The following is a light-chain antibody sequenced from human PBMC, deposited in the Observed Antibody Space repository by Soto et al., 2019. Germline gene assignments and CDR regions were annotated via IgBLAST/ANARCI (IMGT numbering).Light chain of an antibody. CDR1: SSDVGGYNY. CDR3: CSYAGSYTLWV. Sequence: QSVLTQPASVSGSPGQSITISCTGTSSDVGGYNYVSWYQQHPGKVPKLMIYEVSNRPSGISNRFSGSKSGNTASLTLSGLQAEDAADYYCCSYAGSYTLWVFGGGTKLTVL. J-gene: IGLJ3*02. V-gene: IGLV2-14*01. CDR2: EVS.